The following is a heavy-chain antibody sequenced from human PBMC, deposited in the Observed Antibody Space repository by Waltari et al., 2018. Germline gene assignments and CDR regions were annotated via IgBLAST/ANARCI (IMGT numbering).Heavy chain of an antibody. CDR3: TKFPGFGCQAGGGDCL. Sequence: EVQLVESGGGLVQPGRSLRLSCTASGFTVGDSAMNWVRQAPGKGLEWVAVSRSKGQGGTTEYAASVSGRFSISRDDSKNVAYLQMNSLKTEDTAVYYCTKFPGFGCQAGGGDCLWGQGTLVTVSS. J-gene: IGHJ4*02. D-gene: IGHD2-21*01. CDR2: SRSKGQGGTT. V-gene: IGHV3-49*04. CDR1: GFTVGDSA.